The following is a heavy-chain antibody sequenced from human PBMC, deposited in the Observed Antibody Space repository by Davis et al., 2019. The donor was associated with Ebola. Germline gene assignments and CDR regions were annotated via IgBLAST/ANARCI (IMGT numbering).Heavy chain of an antibody. CDR3: ARLYDPYGMDV. D-gene: IGHD3-3*01. V-gene: IGHV4-59*08. Sequence: MPSETLSLTCTVSGGSISNYYWNWIRQPPGKGLEWIGYIYYSGSTNYNPSLKSRVTISVDTSKNQFSLKLSSVTAADTAVYYCARLYDPYGMDVWGQGTTVTVSS. CDR2: IYYSGST. J-gene: IGHJ6*02. CDR1: GGSISNYY.